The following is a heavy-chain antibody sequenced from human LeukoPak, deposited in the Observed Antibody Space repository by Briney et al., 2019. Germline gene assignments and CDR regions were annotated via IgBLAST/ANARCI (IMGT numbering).Heavy chain of an antibody. V-gene: IGHV1-69*04. J-gene: IGHJ4*02. CDR1: GGTFSSYT. CDR3: ARDTVVTPGDY. CDR2: IIPILGIA. Sequence: SVKVSCKASGGTFSSYTISWVRQAPGQGLEWMGRIIPILGIANFAQKFQGRLTINADKSTRTPYMEWRTLRYHDTAVYIFARDTVVTPGDYWGQGNLVTVSS. D-gene: IGHD4-23*01.